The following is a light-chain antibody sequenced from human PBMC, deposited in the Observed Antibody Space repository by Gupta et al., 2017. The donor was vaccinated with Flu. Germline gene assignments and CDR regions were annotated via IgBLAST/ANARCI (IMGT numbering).Light chain of an antibody. CDR2: KND. J-gene: IGLJ3*02. Sequence: RVTISCSGSSSNIGGNTVNWYQQLPGTAPKLLSYKNDQRPSGVPDRCADSKSGTSAYRGISGLQSEDEADYYWGAWDDSLNGVVFGEGTKVTVL. V-gene: IGLV1-44*01. CDR1: SSNIGGNT. CDR3: GAWDDSLNGVV.